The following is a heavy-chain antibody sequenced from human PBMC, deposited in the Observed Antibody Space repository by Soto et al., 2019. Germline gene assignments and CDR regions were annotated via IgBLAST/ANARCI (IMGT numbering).Heavy chain of an antibody. Sequence: QVQLVQSGAEVKKPGASVKVSCKASGYTFTGYYMHWVRQAPGQGLEWMGWINLNSGGTNYAQKFQGRVTMTRDTSISTAYMELSRLRSDDTAVYYCASPYPYSSSPIDYWGQGTLVTVSS. D-gene: IGHD6-6*01. J-gene: IGHJ4*02. CDR3: ASPYPYSSSPIDY. CDR1: GYTFTGYY. V-gene: IGHV1-2*02. CDR2: INLNSGGT.